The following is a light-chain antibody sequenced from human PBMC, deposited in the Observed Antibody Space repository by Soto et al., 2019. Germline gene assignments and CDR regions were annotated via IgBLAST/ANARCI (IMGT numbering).Light chain of an antibody. CDR1: QSISTY. CDR2: AAS. J-gene: IGKJ1*01. CDR3: QHSYNFPWT. V-gene: IGKV1-39*01. Sequence: DIQMTQSPSSLSASVGDRVSITCRAGQSISTYLNWYQQRPGKAPRLLIFAASNLQSGVPSRFSGSGSGTDFTLTISSLQPEDFATYYCQHSYNFPWTFGQGTKVDIK.